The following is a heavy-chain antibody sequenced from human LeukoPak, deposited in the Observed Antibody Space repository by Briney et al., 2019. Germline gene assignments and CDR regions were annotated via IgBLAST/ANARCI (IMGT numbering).Heavy chain of an antibody. CDR3: AKDLGIVVVILAFDI. CDR1: GFTFSSYS. V-gene: IGHV3-23*01. J-gene: IGHJ3*02. CDR2: ISGSGGST. Sequence: GGSLRLSCAASGFTFSSYSMNWVRQAPGKGLEWVSAISGSGGSTYYADSVKGRFTISRDNSKNTLYLQMNSLRAEDTAVYYCAKDLGIVVVILAFDIWGQGTMVTVSS. D-gene: IGHD3-22*01.